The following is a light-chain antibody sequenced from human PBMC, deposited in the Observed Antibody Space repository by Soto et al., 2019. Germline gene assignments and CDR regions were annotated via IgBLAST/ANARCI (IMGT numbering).Light chain of an antibody. J-gene: IGKJ3*01. CDR3: QQHNNWTPKT. CDR1: QSVSSN. CDR2: GAS. Sequence: EIVMTQSPATLSLSPGERVTLSCRASQSVSSNLAWYQQKPGQAPRLLMYGASSWADGIPARFSCCGPETKFPLTTSGLQFEDCAVNYSQQHNNWTPKTLGPGTKVYIK. V-gene: IGKV3-15*01.